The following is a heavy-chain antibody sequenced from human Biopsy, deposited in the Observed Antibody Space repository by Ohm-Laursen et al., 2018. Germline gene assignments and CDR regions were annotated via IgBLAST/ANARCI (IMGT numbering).Heavy chain of an antibody. CDR3: ARFDNGFDK. CDR1: GYPFTFYE. V-gene: IGHV1-8*01. CDR2: MNPDSGNT. J-gene: IGHJ4*02. D-gene: IGHD2-8*01. Sequence: GASVKVSCTTSGYPFTFYEINWVRQATGQGLEWLGWMNPDSGNTGSAQKFHDRVTMTMNTSINTAYLELSSLRSEDTAVYYCARFDNGFDKWGQGTLVTVSS.